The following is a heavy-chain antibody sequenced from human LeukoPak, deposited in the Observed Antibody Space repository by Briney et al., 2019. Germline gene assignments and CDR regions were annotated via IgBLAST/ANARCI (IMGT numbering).Heavy chain of an antibody. V-gene: IGHV1-2*02. J-gene: IGHJ4*02. CDR1: GSTFTGYY. D-gene: IGHD6-13*01. Sequence: GASVKVSCKASGSTFTGYYMHWVRQAPGQGLEWMGWINPNSGGTNYAQKFQGRVTMTRDTSISTAYMELSRLRSDDTAVYYCARDSSMAAGTDFDYWGQGTLVTVSS. CDR2: INPNSGGT. CDR3: ARDSSMAAGTDFDY.